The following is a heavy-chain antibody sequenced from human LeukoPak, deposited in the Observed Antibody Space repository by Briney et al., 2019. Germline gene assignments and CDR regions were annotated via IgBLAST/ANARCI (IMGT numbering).Heavy chain of an antibody. D-gene: IGHD3-22*01. V-gene: IGHV1-18*01. CDR2: ISAYNGNT. Sequence: AASVTVSCKASGYTFTSYGISWVRQAPGQGLEWMGWISAYNGNTNYAQKLQGRVTMTTDTSTSTAYMELRSLRSDDTAVYYCAREHYYDSSGNYWGQGTLVTVSS. CDR3: AREHYYDSSGNY. CDR1: GYTFTSYG. J-gene: IGHJ4*02.